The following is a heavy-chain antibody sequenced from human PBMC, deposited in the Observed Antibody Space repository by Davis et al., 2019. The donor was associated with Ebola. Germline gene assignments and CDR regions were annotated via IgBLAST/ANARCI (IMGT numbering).Heavy chain of an antibody. CDR3: ARDTFPPHYYDSSGFDY. CDR2: INPNSGGT. V-gene: IGHV1-2*02. CDR1: GYTFTGYY. J-gene: IGHJ4*02. Sequence: ASVKVSCKASGYTFTGYYMHWVRQAPGQGLEWMGWINPNSGGTNYAQKFQGRVTMTRDTSISTAYMELSRLRSDDTAVYYCARDTFPPHYYDSSGFDYWGQGTLVTVSS. D-gene: IGHD3-22*01.